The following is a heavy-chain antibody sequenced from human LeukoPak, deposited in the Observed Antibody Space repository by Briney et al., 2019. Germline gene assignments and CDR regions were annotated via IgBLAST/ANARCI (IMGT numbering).Heavy chain of an antibody. J-gene: IGHJ5*02. D-gene: IGHD3-9*01. CDR3: ARTVGDPTYYDILTGYYIPNWFDL. V-gene: IGHV1-46*01. Sequence: GASVKVSCKASGYTFTSYYMHWVRQAPGQGLECMGVINPSCGSTSYPQKFQRRVTMTRDTSTSTVYMELSSLRSEDTAVYYCARTVGDPTYYDILTGYYIPNWFDLWGQGTLVTVSS. CDR1: GYTFTSYY. CDR2: INPSCGST.